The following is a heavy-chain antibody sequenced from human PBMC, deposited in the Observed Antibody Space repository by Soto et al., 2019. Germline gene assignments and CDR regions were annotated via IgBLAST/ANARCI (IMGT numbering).Heavy chain of an antibody. CDR1: GYTFTGYA. J-gene: IGHJ4*02. CDR2: INAGNGNT. V-gene: IGHV1-3*05. CDR3: ARAVAVAADFDY. D-gene: IGHD6-19*01. Sequence: QGQVVQSGAEEKKPGASVKVSCTASGYTFTGYAMHWVRQAPGPRLEWMGWINAGNGNTKYSQKFQGRVTITRDTSASTAYMALSSLRSEDTAVYYCARAVAVAADFDYWGQGTLVTVSS.